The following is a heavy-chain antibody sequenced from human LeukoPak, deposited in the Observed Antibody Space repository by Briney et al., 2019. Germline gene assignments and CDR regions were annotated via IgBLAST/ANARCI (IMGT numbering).Heavy chain of an antibody. CDR2: IRYDGSNK. D-gene: IGHD6-19*01. V-gene: IGHV3-30*02. Sequence: GSLRLSCAASGFTFSSYGMHWVRQAPGKGLEWVAFIRYDGSNKYYADSVKGRFTISRDNSKNTLYLQMNSLRAEDTAVYYCAKDLIAVAAPRTDYWGQGTLVTVSS. CDR3: AKDLIAVAAPRTDY. CDR1: GFTFSSYG. J-gene: IGHJ4*02.